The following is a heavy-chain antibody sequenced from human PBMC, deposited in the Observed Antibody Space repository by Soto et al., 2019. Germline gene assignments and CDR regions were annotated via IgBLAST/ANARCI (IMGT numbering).Heavy chain of an antibody. CDR2: IYHSGST. CDR1: GGSISSGGYS. V-gene: IGHV4-30-2*01. Sequence: SETLSLTCAVSGGSISSGGYSWSWIRQPPGKGLEWIGYIYHSGSTYYNTSLKSRVTISVDRSKNQFSLKLSSVTAADTAVYYCARAREHGSGSYWGPYYYYGMDVWGQGTTVTVSS. J-gene: IGHJ6*02. CDR3: ARAREHGSGSYWGPYYYYGMDV. D-gene: IGHD3-10*01.